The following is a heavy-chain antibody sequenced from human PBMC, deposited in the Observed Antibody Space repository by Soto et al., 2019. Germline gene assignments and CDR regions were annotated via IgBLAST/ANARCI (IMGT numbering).Heavy chain of an antibody. Sequence: QVQLEQSGDAVKKPGASVKVSCKASGYNFRNFGITWVRQASGLGLEWLGWISGYNGSTSSARNFRDRVVLTTDTATNTAYMELRSLTSEDTAIYYCAREGYSSGFEPFDFWGQGTKVTVSS. CDR1: GYNFRNFG. J-gene: IGHJ3*01. V-gene: IGHV1-18*01. CDR3: AREGYSSGFEPFDF. CDR2: ISGYNGST. D-gene: IGHD5-18*01.